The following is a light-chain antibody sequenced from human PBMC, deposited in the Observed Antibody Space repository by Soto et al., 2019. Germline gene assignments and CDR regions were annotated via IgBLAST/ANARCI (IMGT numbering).Light chain of an antibody. V-gene: IGLV2-14*01. CDR2: EVN. Sequence: QSALTQPASVSGSPGQSITISCTGTSSDIGAYNFVSWYQQHPGNAPKLIIYEVNNRPSGISNRFSGSKSGNTASLMISGLQAEDEADYYCSSFTTNATVVFGGGTQLTVL. J-gene: IGLJ2*01. CDR1: SSDIGAYNF. CDR3: SSFTTNATVV.